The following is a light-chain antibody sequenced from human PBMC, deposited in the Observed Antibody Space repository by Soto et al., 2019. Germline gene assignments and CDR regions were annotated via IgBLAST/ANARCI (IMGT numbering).Light chain of an antibody. CDR1: QSISSW. CDR3: QQYNSYSQT. V-gene: IGKV1-5*03. CDR2: KAS. Sequence: DIQMTQSPSTLSASVGDRVTITCRASQSISSWLAWYQQKPGKAPKLLIYKASSLESGVPSRFSGRGSGTEFTLTISRLQPDDFATYYCQQYNSYSQTFGQGTKVEIK. J-gene: IGKJ1*01.